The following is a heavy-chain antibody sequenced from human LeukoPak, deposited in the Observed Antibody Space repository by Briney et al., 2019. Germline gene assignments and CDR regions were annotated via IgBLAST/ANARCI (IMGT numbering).Heavy chain of an antibody. CDR3: KTYLRWEVPPPDY. Sequence: PGGSLRLSCAASGFTFSNTWMAWVRQAPGRGLEWIGVINSITDGGTTDYAASVKGRFSISRDDSINTLYLQMNSLKTEDTAVYYCKTYLRWEVPPPDYWGQGTLVTVSS. V-gene: IGHV3-15*01. J-gene: IGHJ4*02. CDR1: GFTFSNTW. D-gene: IGHD1-26*01. CDR2: INSITDGGTT.